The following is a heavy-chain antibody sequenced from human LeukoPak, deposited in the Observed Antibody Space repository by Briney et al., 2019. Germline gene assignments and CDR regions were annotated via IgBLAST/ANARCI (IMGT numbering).Heavy chain of an antibody. CDR3: AKPQGRGYSGYDPLDY. CDR2: ISWNSGSI. D-gene: IGHD5-12*01. V-gene: IGHV3-9*01. Sequence: GGSLRLSCAASGFSFDDYAMHWVRQAPGKGLERVSGISWNSGSIGYADSVKGRITISRDNAKNSLYLQMNSLRAEDTALYYCAKPQGRGYSGYDPLDYWGQGTLVTVSS. J-gene: IGHJ4*02. CDR1: GFSFDDYA.